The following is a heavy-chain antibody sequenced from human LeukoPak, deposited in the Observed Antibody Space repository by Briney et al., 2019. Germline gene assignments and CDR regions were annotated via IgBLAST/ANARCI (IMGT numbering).Heavy chain of an antibody. J-gene: IGHJ4*02. CDR2: MNPNSDNT. CDR1: GYTFTSYD. D-gene: IGHD5-18*01. CDR3: AYWGYSYGYADY. V-gene: IGHV1-8*01. Sequence: ASVKVSCKASGYTFTSYDINWVRQATGQGLEWMGWMNPNSDNTGYAQKFQSRVTMTRNTSITTAYMELSSLRSEDTAVYYCAYWGYSYGYADYWGQGTLVTVSS.